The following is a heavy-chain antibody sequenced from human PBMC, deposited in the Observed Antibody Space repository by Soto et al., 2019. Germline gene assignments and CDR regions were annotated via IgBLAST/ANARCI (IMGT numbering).Heavy chain of an antibody. V-gene: IGHV4-59*08. CDR1: GSPISDNY. J-gene: IGHJ4*01. CDR2: IYYTGTT. D-gene: IGHD3-22*01. Sequence: SSETLSLTCTVSGSPISDNYWSWFRQAPGQGLEWVGYIYYTGTTTYHPSLKSRVTISLDTSKSQFSLILRSVTAADTAVYYCARLGDYYQAFDYWCHGTLVTVAS. CDR3: ARLGDYYQAFDY.